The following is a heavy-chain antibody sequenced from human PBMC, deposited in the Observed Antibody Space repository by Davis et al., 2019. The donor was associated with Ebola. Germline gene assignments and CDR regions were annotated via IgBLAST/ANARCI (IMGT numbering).Heavy chain of an antibody. D-gene: IGHD6-13*01. CDR2: INPNSGGT. Sequence: ASVKVSCKASGYTFTGYYMHWVRQAPGQGLEWMGWINPNSGGTNYAQKFQGRVTMTRDTSISTAYMELSRLRSDDTAVYYCARGRIAAAGTRGYYYYYYMDVWGKGTTVTVSS. J-gene: IGHJ6*03. V-gene: IGHV1-2*02. CDR3: ARGRIAAAGTRGYYYYYYMDV. CDR1: GYTFTGYY.